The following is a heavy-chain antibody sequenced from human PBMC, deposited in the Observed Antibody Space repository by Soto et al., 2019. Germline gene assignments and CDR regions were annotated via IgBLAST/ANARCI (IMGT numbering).Heavy chain of an antibody. V-gene: IGHV3-30-3*01. CDR2: ISYDGGNK. CDR3: ARYDYGDYAVDY. J-gene: IGHJ4*02. Sequence: QVQLVESGGGVVQSGRSLRLSCAASGFTFSSYAMDWVRQAPGKGLEWVALISYDGGNKYYADSVKGRFTISRDNSKNALSLQMNSLRPGDTAVYYCARYDYGDYAVDYWGQGTLVTVSS. CDR1: GFTFSSYA. D-gene: IGHD4-17*01.